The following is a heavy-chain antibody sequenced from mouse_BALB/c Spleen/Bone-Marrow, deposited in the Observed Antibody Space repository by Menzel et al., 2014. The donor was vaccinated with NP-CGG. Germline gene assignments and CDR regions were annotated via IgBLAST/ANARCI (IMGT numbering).Heavy chain of an antibody. CDR3: AGNYWYFDV. J-gene: IGHJ1*01. CDR2: ISYSGST. D-gene: IGHD2-1*01. Sequence: VQLQQSGPGLVKPSQSLSLTCTVTGYSIXSDYAWNWIRQFPGNKLEWMGYISYSGSTSYNPSLKSRISITRDTSRNQFFLQLNSVTTEDTATYYCAGNYWYFDVWGAGTTVTVSS. V-gene: IGHV3-2*02. CDR1: GYSIXSDYA.